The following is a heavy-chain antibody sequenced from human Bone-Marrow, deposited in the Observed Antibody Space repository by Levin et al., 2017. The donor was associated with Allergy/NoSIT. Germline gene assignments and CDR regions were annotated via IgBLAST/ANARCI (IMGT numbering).Heavy chain of an antibody. CDR2: IDASGKNSI. J-gene: IGHJ4*02. D-gene: IGHD3-9*01. CDR3: AREEHHATGYSWLY. Sequence: NTGGSLRLSCAASGFTFSDYYMSWIRQAPGKGLGWISYIDASGKNSIHYADSVKGRFTISRDNAKNSLYLQMDSLRTEDTAMYYCAREEHHATGYSWLYWGQGTLVTVSS. V-gene: IGHV3-11*01. CDR1: GFTFSDYY.